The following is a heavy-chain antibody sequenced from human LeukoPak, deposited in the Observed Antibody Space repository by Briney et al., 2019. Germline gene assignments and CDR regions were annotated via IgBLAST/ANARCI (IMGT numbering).Heavy chain of an antibody. D-gene: IGHD3-3*01. Sequence: SQTLSLTCTVSGGSISSGSYYWSWIRQPAGKGLEWIGRIYTSGSTNYNPSLKSRVTISVDTSKNQLSLKLSSVTAADTAVYYCARETSVLRFLEWLSFDYWGQGTLVTVSS. J-gene: IGHJ4*02. V-gene: IGHV4-61*02. CDR3: ARETSVLRFLEWLSFDY. CDR2: IYTSGST. CDR1: GGSISSGSYY.